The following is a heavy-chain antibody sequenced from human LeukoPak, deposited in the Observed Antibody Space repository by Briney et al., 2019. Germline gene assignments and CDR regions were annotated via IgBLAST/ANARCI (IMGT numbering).Heavy chain of an antibody. D-gene: IGHD2-2*01. CDR3: ASSAVVPAAPFDY. CDR1: GGSISSYY. Sequence: SETLSLTCTVSGGSISSYYWSWIRQPPGKGPEWIEYIYYSGSTNYNPSLKSRVTISVDTSKNQFSLKLSSVTAADTAVYYCASSAVVPAAPFDYWGQGTLVTVSS. J-gene: IGHJ4*02. CDR2: IYYSGST. V-gene: IGHV4-59*08.